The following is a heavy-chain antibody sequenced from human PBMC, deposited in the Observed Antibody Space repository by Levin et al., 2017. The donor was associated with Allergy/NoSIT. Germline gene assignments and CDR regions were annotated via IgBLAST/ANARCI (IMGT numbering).Heavy chain of an antibody. CDR3: ARERGCSSASCNEDHRFDY. V-gene: IGHV3-49*02. Sequence: RFTISRDDSKSIAYLQMNSLKTEDTAVYYCARERGCSSASCNEDHRFDYWGQGTLVTVSS. D-gene: IGHD2-2*01. J-gene: IGHJ4*02.